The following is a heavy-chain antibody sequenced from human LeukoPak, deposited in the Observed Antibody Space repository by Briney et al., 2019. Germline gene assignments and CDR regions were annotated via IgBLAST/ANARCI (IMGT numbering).Heavy chain of an antibody. CDR1: GYTFTGYY. D-gene: IGHD4-17*01. V-gene: IGHV1-2*04. J-gene: IGHJ6*02. CDR3: ARDKTTVTSPMRYYYYGMDV. CDR2: INPNSGGT. Sequence: ASVKVSCKASGYTFTGYYMHWVRQAPGQGLEWMGWINPNSGGTNYAQKFQGWVTMTRDTSISTAYMELSRLRSDDTAVYYCARDKTTVTSPMRYYYYGMDVWGQGTTVTVSS.